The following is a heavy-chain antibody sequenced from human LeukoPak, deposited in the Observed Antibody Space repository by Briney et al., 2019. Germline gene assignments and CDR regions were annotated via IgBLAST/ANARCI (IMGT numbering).Heavy chain of an antibody. J-gene: IGHJ4*02. V-gene: IGHV4-39*07. CDR3: ARLRRDSSSWYVDY. D-gene: IGHD6-13*01. CDR2: IYYSGST. CDR1: GGSISSSSYY. Sequence: SETLSLTCTVSGGSISSSSYYWGWIRQPPGKGLEWIGSIYYSGSTYYNPSLKSRVTMSLDTSKNQFSLKLSSVTAADTAVYYCARLRRDSSSWYVDYWGQGTLVTVSS.